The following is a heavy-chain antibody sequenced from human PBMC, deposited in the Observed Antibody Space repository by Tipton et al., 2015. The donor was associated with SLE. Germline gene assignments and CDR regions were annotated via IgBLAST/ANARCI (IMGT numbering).Heavy chain of an antibody. CDR3: AREPEGKNWGWSYWYFDL. D-gene: IGHD7-27*01. V-gene: IGHV6-1*01. Sequence: TLSLTCAISGDSVSSNSAAWNWIRQSPSRGLEWLGRTYYRSKWYNDYAVSVKSRITINPDTSKNQFSLQLNSVTPEDTAVYYCAREPEGKNWGWSYWYFDLWGRGTLVTVSS. CDR2: TYYRSKWYN. CDR1: GDSVSSNSAA. J-gene: IGHJ2*01.